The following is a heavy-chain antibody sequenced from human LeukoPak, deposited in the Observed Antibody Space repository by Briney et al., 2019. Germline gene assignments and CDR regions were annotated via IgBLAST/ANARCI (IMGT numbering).Heavy chain of an antibody. V-gene: IGHV5-51*01. J-gene: IGHJ5*02. CDR3: ARRYGSGSYNRMNWFDP. Sequence: NPGESLKISCKGSGYRFISYWIGWVRQMPGKGLEWMGIIYPGDSDTRYSPSFQGQVTISADKSISTAYLQWSSLKASDTAMYYCARRYGSGSYNRMNWFDPWGQGTLVTVSS. CDR2: IYPGDSDT. D-gene: IGHD3-10*01. CDR1: GYRFISYW.